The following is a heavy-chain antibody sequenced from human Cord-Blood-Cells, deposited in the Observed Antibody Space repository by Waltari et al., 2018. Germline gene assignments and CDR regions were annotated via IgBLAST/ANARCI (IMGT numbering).Heavy chain of an antibody. Sequence: QVQLVQSGAEVKKPGSSVKVSCKASGGTFSSYAISWVRQAPGQGLEWMGGIIPIFGTANYAQKFQCRVTITADESTSTAYMELSSLRSEDTAVYYCAREALEYSSSGGAFDIWGQGTMVTVSS. CDR3: AREALEYSSSGGAFDI. J-gene: IGHJ3*02. D-gene: IGHD6-6*01. V-gene: IGHV1-69*12. CDR2: IIPIFGTA. CDR1: GGTFSSYA.